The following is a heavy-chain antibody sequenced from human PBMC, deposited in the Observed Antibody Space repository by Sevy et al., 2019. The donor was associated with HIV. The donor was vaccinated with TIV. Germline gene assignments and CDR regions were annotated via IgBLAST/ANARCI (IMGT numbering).Heavy chain of an antibody. V-gene: IGHV3-23*01. Sequence: GGSLRLSCAASGFTLGSYTMDWVRQAPGEGLEWVASISATGGSTYYADSVKGRFTISRDVSKGLLYLQMNSLTAEDTAIFYCAKTLQKLPFHPHYFDYWGQGTLVTVSS. CDR3: AKTLQKLPFHPHYFDY. CDR2: ISATGGST. J-gene: IGHJ4*02. CDR1: GFTLGSYT. D-gene: IGHD2-21*02.